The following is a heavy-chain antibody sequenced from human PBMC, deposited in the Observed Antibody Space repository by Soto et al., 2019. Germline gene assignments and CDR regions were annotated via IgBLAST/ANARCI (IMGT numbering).Heavy chain of an antibody. J-gene: IGHJ6*02. CDR3: ARGGYCSSTSCYIYYYYGMDV. D-gene: IGHD2-2*02. CDR2: MNPNSGNT. Sequence: ASVKVSCKASGYTFTSYDINWVRQATGQGLEWMGWMNPNSGNTGYAQKFQGRVTMTRNTSISTAYMELSSLRSEDTAVYYCARGGYCSSTSCYIYYYYGMDVWGQGTTVTAP. CDR1: GYTFTSYD. V-gene: IGHV1-8*01.